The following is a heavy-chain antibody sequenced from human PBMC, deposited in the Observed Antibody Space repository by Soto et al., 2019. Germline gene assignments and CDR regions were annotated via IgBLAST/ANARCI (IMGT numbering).Heavy chain of an antibody. Sequence: QVQLEESGGGVVQPGRSLRLSCAASGFTFSSYGMHWVRQAPGKGLEWVALIWFDGSDKYYVDSVKGRFTISRDNSKNTVDLQMNSLRVEDTAVYYCARLYCSSSSCYSVGAFDIRGQGTVVTVSS. V-gene: IGHV3-33*01. D-gene: IGHD2-2*01. J-gene: IGHJ3*02. CDR3: ARLYCSSSSCYSVGAFDI. CDR1: GFTFSSYG. CDR2: IWFDGSDK.